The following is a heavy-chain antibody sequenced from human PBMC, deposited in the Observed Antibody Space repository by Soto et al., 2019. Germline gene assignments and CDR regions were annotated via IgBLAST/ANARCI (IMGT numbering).Heavy chain of an antibody. CDR2: IIPRFGTA. D-gene: IGHD3-22*01. J-gene: IGHJ4*02. V-gene: IGHV1-69*06. CDR3: AKDGIYDSSDYYFFDY. Sequence: QVQLVQSGTEVKKPGSSVKVSCKASGDTFSDFDISWVRQAPGQGLEWMGGIIPRFGTATYAQKFQGRLTISADKSTTTGHMELSSLRSDDTAIYYCAKDGIYDSSDYYFFDYWGQGTLVTVSS. CDR1: GDTFSDFD.